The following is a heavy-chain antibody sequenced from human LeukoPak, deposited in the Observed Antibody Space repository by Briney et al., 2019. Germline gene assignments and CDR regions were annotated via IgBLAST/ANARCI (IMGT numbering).Heavy chain of an antibody. V-gene: IGHV3-23*01. J-gene: IGHJ4*02. Sequence: GGSLRLSCAASGFTFSSCAMSWVRQAPGKGLEWVSAISGSGGSTYYADSVKGRFTISRDNSKNTLYLQMNSLRAEDTAVYYCAKDGTYTAMVEGRFDYWGQGTLVTVSS. D-gene: IGHD5-18*01. CDR3: AKDGTYTAMVEGRFDY. CDR2: ISGSGGST. CDR1: GFTFSSCA.